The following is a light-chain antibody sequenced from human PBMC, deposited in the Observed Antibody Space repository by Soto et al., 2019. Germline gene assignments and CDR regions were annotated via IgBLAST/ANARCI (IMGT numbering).Light chain of an antibody. CDR1: QSVGSY. Sequence: EIVLTQSPVTLSLSPGERATLSCRASQSVGSYFAWYQQKPGQAPRLLIYDASSRATGIPARFSRSGSGTDFTLTISSLEPEDFAVYYCQQRSDWPSTFGGGTRVEIK. J-gene: IGKJ4*01. V-gene: IGKV3-11*01. CDR3: QQRSDWPST. CDR2: DAS.